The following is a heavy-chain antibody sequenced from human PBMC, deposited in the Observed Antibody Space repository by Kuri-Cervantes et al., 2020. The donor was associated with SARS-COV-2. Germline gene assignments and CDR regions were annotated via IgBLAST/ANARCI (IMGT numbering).Heavy chain of an antibody. Sequence: GESLKISCAASRFTFNSYAMSWVRQAPGKGLEWVSSVSGGGDNTYYADSVKGRFSVSRDNSKNTLHLQVDNLRAEDTAVYYCAKRLEQQLLGGFDSWGQGTLVTVSS. CDR1: RFTFNSYA. D-gene: IGHD6-13*01. V-gene: IGHV3-23*01. CDR2: VSGGGDNT. CDR3: AKRLEQQLLGGFDS. J-gene: IGHJ4*02.